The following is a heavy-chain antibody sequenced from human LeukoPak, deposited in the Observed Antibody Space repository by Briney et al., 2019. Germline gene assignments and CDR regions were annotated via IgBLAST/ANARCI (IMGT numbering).Heavy chain of an antibody. V-gene: IGHV3-15*07. J-gene: IGHJ6*02. Sequence: GGSLRLSCAASGFSFTNAWMNWVRQAPGKGLEWVGRIRSTTHGGTTDFAVSVKGRFTISRDDSRDTLYLQMNSLRAEDTALYHCARNNGMDVWGQGTTVIVSS. CDR3: ARNNGMDV. CDR1: GFSFTNAW. CDR2: IRSTTHGGTT.